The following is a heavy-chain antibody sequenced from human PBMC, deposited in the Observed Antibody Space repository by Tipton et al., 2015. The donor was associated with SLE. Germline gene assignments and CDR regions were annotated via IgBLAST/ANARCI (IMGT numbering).Heavy chain of an antibody. CDR2: IYSGGSST. V-gene: IGHV3-23*03. CDR3: AKGYYGSGSYIDY. J-gene: IGHJ4*02. Sequence: SLRLSCAVSGFTFSTYAMSWVRQAPGKGLEWVSVIYSGGSSTCFADSVKGRFTISRDDSKNTLFLQMNCLRAEDTAVYYCAKGYYGSGSYIDYWGQGTLVTVSA. CDR1: GFTFSTYA. D-gene: IGHD3-10*01.